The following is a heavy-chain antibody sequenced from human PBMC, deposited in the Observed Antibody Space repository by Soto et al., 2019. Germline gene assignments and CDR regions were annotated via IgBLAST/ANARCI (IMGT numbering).Heavy chain of an antibody. Sequence: GGSLRLSCAASGFTFSSYWMSWVRQAPGKGLEWVANIKQDGSEKYYVDSVKGRFTISRDNAKNSLYLQMNSLRAEDTAVYYCARDPDSSGYEGYFDYWGQGTLVTVSS. CDR2: IKQDGSEK. J-gene: IGHJ4*02. CDR3: ARDPDSSGYEGYFDY. CDR1: GFTFSSYW. V-gene: IGHV3-7*01. D-gene: IGHD3-22*01.